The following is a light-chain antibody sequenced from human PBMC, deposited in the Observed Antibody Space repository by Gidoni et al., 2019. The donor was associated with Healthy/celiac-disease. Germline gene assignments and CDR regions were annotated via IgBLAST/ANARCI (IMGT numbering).Light chain of an antibody. CDR2: KAS. Sequence: DIQMTQSPSTLSASVGDRVTITCRASRSISSWLAWYQQKPGKAPKLLIDKASSLESGVPSRFRGSGSGTEFTLTTSSLQPDDFATYYCQQYNSYSWTFGQGTKVEIK. CDR3: QQYNSYSWT. V-gene: IGKV1-5*03. J-gene: IGKJ1*01. CDR1: RSISSW.